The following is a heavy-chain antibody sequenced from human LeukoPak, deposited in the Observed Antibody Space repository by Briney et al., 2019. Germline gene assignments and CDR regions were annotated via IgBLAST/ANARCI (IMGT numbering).Heavy chain of an antibody. J-gene: IGHJ4*02. CDR2: ISGSGGNT. CDR3: ARRAGAYSHPYDY. Sequence: GGSLRLSCATSGFTFSSYAMSWVRQAPGKGLEWVSSISGSGGNTYYADSVKGRFTISRDNSKNTLYLQMNSLRADDTAVYYCARRAGAYSHPYDYWGQGTLVTVSS. V-gene: IGHV3-23*01. D-gene: IGHD4/OR15-4a*01. CDR1: GFTFSSYA.